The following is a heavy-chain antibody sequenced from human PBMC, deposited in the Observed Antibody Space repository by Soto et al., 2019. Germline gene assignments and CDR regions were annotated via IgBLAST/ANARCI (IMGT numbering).Heavy chain of an antibody. CDR1: GDSVSSNSAA. D-gene: IGHD6-19*01. V-gene: IGHV6-1*01. Sequence: SQTLSLTCVISGDSVSSNSAAWNWIRQSPSRGLEWLGRTYYRSKWYNDYAVSVKSRITINPDTSKNQFSLQLNSVTPEDTAVYYCASTRGIAVAGTQNDYYYGMDVWGQGTTVTVSS. CDR2: TYYRSKWYN. CDR3: ASTRGIAVAGTQNDYYYGMDV. J-gene: IGHJ6*02.